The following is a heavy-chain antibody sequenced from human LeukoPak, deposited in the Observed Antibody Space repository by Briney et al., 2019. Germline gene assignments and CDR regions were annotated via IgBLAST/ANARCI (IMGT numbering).Heavy chain of an antibody. J-gene: IGHJ4*02. Sequence: KASETLSLTCTVSGGSISSYYWSWIRQPPGKGLEWIGYIYHSGSTYYNPSLKSRVTVSVDRSKNQFSLNLSSVTAADTAVYYCARVAGVVPAYYFDYWGQGTLVTVSS. CDR1: GGSISSYY. CDR2: IYHSGST. CDR3: ARVAGVVPAYYFDY. D-gene: IGHD3-3*01. V-gene: IGHV4-59*12.